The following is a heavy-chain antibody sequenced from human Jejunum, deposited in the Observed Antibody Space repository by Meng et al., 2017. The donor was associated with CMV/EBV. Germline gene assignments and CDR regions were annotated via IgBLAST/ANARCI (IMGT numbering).Heavy chain of an antibody. CDR1: GVSISTYY. CDR2: IYYSGST. CDR3: ARANSGFGGNFDY. V-gene: IGHV4-59*01. D-gene: IGHD4-23*01. Sequence: SGVSISTYYWRWIRPPPGKGLEWLGYIYYSGSTNYHPSLKSRVTISLDTSKNQFSLKLSSVTAADTAVYYCARANSGFGGNFDYWGQGTLVTVSS. J-gene: IGHJ4*02.